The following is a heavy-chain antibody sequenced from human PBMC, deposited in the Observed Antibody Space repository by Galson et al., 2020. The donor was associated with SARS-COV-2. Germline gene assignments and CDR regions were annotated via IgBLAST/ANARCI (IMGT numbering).Heavy chain of an antibody. CDR3: AKDLVSVRGRTYYYYYGMDV. V-gene: IGHV3-30*18. J-gene: IGHJ6*02. Sequence: GGSLRLSCAASGFTFSSYGMHWVRQAPGKGLEWVAVISYDGSNKYYADSVKGRFTISRDNSKNTLYLQMNSLRAEDTAVYYCAKDLVSVRGRTYYYYYGMDVWGQGTTVTVSS. D-gene: IGHD1-26*01. CDR1: GFTFSSYG. CDR2: ISYDGSNK.